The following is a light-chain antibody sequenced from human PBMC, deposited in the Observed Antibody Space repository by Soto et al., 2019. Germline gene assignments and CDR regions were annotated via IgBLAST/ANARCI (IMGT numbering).Light chain of an antibody. CDR3: SSFTSASTRI. Sequence: QSALTQPASVSGSPGQSISISCTGTSSDIGAFNFVSWYQQHPGKAPKVLIYAVTNRPSGVAYRFSGSKSGNTASLIISGLRPEDEADYYCSSFTSASTRIFGTGTKLTVL. CDR2: AVT. CDR1: SSDIGAFNF. V-gene: IGLV2-14*03. J-gene: IGLJ1*01.